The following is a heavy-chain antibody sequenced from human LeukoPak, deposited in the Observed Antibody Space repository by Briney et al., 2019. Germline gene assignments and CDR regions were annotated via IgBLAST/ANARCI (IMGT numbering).Heavy chain of an antibody. Sequence: PGGSLRLSCAASGFTFGSYNMNWVRQAPGKGLEWVSSISTSSSYIYYADSVKGRFTISRDSAKKSLYLQMNSLRAGDTAVYYCARDGGDYYDSSGYPFHHWGQGTLVTVSS. CDR2: ISTSSSYI. CDR3: ARDGGDYYDSSGYPFHH. CDR1: GFTFGSYN. D-gene: IGHD3-22*01. V-gene: IGHV3-21*01. J-gene: IGHJ1*01.